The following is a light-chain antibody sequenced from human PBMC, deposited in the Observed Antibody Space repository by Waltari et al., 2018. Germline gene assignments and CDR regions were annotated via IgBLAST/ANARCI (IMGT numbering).Light chain of an antibody. J-gene: IGLJ2*01. CDR1: KLGDKY. CDR2: QDS. V-gene: IGLV3-1*01. CDR3: QAWDSSTEV. Sequence: SYELTQPPSVSVSPGQPASITCSGDKLGDKYAFWYQQKPGQSPGLVIYQDSKRPAGTPDRFSGSNAGNTATLTIGGTQAMDEADYYCQAWDSSTEVFGGGTKLTVL.